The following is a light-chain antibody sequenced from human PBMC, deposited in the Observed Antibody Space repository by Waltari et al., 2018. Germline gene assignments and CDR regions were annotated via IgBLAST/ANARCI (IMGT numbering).Light chain of an antibody. CDR3: QTWDTATHVV. CDR2: VNSGGSH. V-gene: IGLV4-69*01. Sequence: QVVLPQSPSASASLGASVKLTCTLSSGHSDYATAWHHQQPEKGPRYLMKVNSGGSHIKGDGIPDRFSGSSSGAERYLTISSLQSEDEADYYCQTWDTATHVVFGGGTKLTVL. CDR1: SGHSDYA. J-gene: IGLJ2*01.